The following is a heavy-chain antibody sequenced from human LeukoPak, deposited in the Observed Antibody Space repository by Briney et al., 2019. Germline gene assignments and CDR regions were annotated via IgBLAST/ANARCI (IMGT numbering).Heavy chain of an antibody. Sequence: SETLSLTCTVSGYSISSGYYWSWIRQPAGKGLEWIGRIYTSGSTNYNPSLKSRVTISVDTSKNQFSLKLSSVTAADTAVYYCARDPMTAAAGFDYWGQGTLVTVSS. CDR2: IYTSGST. V-gene: IGHV4-61*02. D-gene: IGHD6-13*01. CDR1: GYSISSGYY. CDR3: ARDPMTAAAGFDY. J-gene: IGHJ4*02.